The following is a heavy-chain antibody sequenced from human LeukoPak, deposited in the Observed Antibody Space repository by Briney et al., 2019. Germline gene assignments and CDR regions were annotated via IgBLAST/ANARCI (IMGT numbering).Heavy chain of an antibody. Sequence: PGGSLRLSCAASGFTLSRYWMSWVRQAPGKGLEWVANMKQDGGEKNYVDSVKGRFTISRDNAENSLHLQMNSLRAEDTAVYYCARDLGSSGYYRHKWGQGTLVTVSS. V-gene: IGHV3-7*01. CDR3: ARDLGSSGYYRHK. CDR2: MKQDGGEK. CDR1: GFTLSRYW. D-gene: IGHD3-22*01. J-gene: IGHJ4*02.